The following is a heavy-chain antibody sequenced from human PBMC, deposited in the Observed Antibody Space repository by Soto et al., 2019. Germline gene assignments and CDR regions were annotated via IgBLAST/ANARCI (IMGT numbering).Heavy chain of an antibody. J-gene: IGHJ4*02. D-gene: IGHD2-15*01. CDR2: IYYIGNT. CDR1: GGSIDSGDYY. CDR3: ATYDATGHRY. V-gene: IGHV4-30-4*08. Sequence: SETLSLTCTVSGGSIDSGDYYWSWIRQLPGKGLEWIGYIYYIGNTYYNPSLESRVTISVDTSKNQFSLKLRSVTAADTGVYFCATYDATGHRYWGPGTLVTVSS.